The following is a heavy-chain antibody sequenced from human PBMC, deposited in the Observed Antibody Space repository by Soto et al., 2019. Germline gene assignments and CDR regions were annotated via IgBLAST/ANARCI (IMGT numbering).Heavy chain of an antibody. J-gene: IGHJ4*02. CDR1: AGTFSSYA. V-gene: IGHV1-69*13. CDR3: ARGVRRVVTHFDY. CDR2: IIPIFGTA. D-gene: IGHD2-21*02. Sequence: ASVKVSCKASAGTFSSYAISWVRQAPGQGLEWMGGIIPIFGTANYAQKFQGRVTITADESTSTAYMELSSLRSEDTAVYYCARGVRRVVTHFDYWGQGTLVTVSS.